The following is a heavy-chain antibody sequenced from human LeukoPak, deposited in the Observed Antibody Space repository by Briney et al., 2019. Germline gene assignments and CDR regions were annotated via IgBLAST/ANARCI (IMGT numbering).Heavy chain of an antibody. Sequence: SETLSLTCAVYGGSFSGYYWSWIRQPPGKGLEWIGEINHSGSTNYNPSLKSRVTISVDTSKNQFSLKLSSVTAADTAVYYCARDGSRVSKLITMIVYWGQGTLVTVSS. D-gene: IGHD3-22*01. CDR1: GGSFSGYY. V-gene: IGHV4-34*01. CDR2: INHSGST. J-gene: IGHJ4*02. CDR3: ARDGSRVSKLITMIVY.